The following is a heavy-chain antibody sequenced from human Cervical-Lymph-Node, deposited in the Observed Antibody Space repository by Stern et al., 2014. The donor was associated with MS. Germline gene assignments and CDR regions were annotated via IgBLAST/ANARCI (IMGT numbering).Heavy chain of an antibody. CDR3: ARAPGDYELDH. J-gene: IGHJ4*02. D-gene: IGHD3-22*01. V-gene: IGHV3-30-3*01. CDR2: ISYDGSTK. Sequence: QMQLVQSGGGVVQPGRSLRLSCAASGFTFRTYAMNWVRQAPGKGLEWVTVISYDGSTKFYADSVKGRFTISRDNSKSTLYLQMNSLRVEDTAMYYCARAPGDYELDHWGQGTLITVSS. CDR1: GFTFRTYA.